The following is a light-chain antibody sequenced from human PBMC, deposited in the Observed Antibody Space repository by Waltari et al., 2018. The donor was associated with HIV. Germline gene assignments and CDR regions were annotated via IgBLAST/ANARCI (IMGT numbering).Light chain of an antibody. CDR3: CSYAGSNTWV. V-gene: IGLV2-23*02. CDR1: SSDVGSYNL. J-gene: IGLJ3*02. Sequence: QSALTQPASVSGSPGQSITISCTGTSSDVGSYNLFPWYQQHPGKAPKLMIYEVSKRPSGFSNRFSGSKSGNTASLTISGLQAEDEADYYCCSYAGSNTWVFGGGTKLTVL. CDR2: EVS.